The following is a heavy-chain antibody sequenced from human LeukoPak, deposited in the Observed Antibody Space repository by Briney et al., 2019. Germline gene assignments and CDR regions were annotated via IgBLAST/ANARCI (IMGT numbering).Heavy chain of an antibody. CDR1: GFPLSNYW. J-gene: IGHJ6*02. Sequence: GSLRLSCAASGFPLSNYWMSWVRQAPGKGLEWIGEINHSGSTNYNPSLKSRVTISVDTSKNQFSLKLSSVTAADTAVYYCARGGLYGARLNVWGQGTTVTVSS. V-gene: IGHV4-34*01. D-gene: IGHD4-17*01. CDR2: INHSGST. CDR3: ARGGLYGARLNV.